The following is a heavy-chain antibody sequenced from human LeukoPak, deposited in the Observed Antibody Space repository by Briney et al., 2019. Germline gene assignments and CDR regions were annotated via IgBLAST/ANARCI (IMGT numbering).Heavy chain of an antibody. CDR2: IIPIFGTA. CDR3: ARVAGGDYYDSSGYYDY. J-gene: IGHJ4*02. Sequence: SVKVSCKASGGTFSSYAISWLRQAPGQGLEWMGGIIPIFGTANYAQKFQGRVTITADESTSTAYMELSSLRSEDTAVYYCARVAGGDYYDSSGYYDYWGQGTLVTVSS. D-gene: IGHD3-22*01. V-gene: IGHV1-69*13. CDR1: GGTFSSYA.